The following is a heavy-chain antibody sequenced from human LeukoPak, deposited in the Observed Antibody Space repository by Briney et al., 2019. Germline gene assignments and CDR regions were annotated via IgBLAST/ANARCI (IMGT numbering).Heavy chain of an antibody. J-gene: IGHJ4*02. CDR3: ASVGYSSGHETVDY. CDR2: INPNSGGT. Sequence: ASVKVSCKASGYTFTGYYMHWVRQAPGQGLEWMGWINPNSGGTDYAQKFQGRATMTRDTSISTAYMELSRLRSDDTAVYYCASVGYSSGHETVDYWGQGTLVTVSS. D-gene: IGHD6-19*01. V-gene: IGHV1-2*02. CDR1: GYTFTGYY.